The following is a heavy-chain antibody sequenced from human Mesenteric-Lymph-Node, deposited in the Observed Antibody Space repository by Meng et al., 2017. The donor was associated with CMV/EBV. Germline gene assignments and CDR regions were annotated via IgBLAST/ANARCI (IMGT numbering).Heavy chain of an antibody. CDR2: INAYNGNT. CDR3: ASSVASTSSFGGYFYYDMDV. J-gene: IGHJ6*02. D-gene: IGHD2-2*01. Sequence: ASVKVSCKASGYTFTGYYMHWVRQAPGQGLEWVGWINAYNGNTNYAQNLQDRVTMTTDTSTNTASMELRSLRSDDTAMYYCASSVASTSSFGGYFYYDMDVWGQGTTVTVSS. CDR1: GYTFTGYY. V-gene: IGHV1-18*04.